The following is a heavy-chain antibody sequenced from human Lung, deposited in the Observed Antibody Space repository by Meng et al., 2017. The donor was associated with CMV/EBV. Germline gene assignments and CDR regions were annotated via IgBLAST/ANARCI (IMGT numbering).Heavy chain of an antibody. V-gene: IGHV3-33*06. D-gene: IGHD3-10*02. CDR1: RFNIRNYA. CDR3: AKDSYVVSTKTVDYYYGMDV. Sequence: GGSLRLSCTASRFNIRNYAMHWVRQAPGKGLEWVAVIWSDGGDKYYADSVEGRFTISRDNSKNTLYLQMNSLRAEDTAVYYCAKDSYVVSTKTVDYYYGMDVWGQGXTVTVSS. CDR2: IWSDGGDK. J-gene: IGHJ6*02.